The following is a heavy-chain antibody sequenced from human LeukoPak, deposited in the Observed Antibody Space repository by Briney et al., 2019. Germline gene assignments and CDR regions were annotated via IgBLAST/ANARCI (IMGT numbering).Heavy chain of an antibody. D-gene: IGHD1-26*01. CDR3: VRGLAASSNY. Sequence: GGSLRLSCAASGFSFSNYAMTWVRQAPGKGLEWVSGIGSDGDTTYYAVSVRGRFTISRDNSESTLYLQMNSLRAEDTAVYYCVRGLAASSNYWGQGTLASVSS. V-gene: IGHV3-23*01. J-gene: IGHJ4*02. CDR2: IGSDGDTT. CDR1: GFSFSNYA.